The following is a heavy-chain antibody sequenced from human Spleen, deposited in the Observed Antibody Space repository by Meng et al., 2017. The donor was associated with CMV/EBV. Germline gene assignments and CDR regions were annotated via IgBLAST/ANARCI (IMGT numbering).Heavy chain of an antibody. CDR3: ARHDSGYDNGGLDAFDI. D-gene: IGHD5-12*01. CDR1: GASIWKSFYY. Sequence: ESLKISCTVSGASIWKSFYYWAWIRQSPGKGLDYIGSIHYSGSTYYKPSLKSRVTISVDTSTNQFSLRLSSVTAADTAVYYCARHDSGYDNGGLDAFDIWGQGTLVTVSS. CDR2: IHYSGST. J-gene: IGHJ3*02. V-gene: IGHV4-39*01.